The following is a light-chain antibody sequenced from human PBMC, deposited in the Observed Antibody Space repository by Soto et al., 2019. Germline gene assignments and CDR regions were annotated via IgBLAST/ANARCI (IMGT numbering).Light chain of an antibody. CDR2: LAS. J-gene: IGKJ5*01. CDR3: MQALQAPIT. Sequence: DIVMTQSPLSLPVTPGEPASISCRSSQSLLHSNGYNYLDWYLQKPGQSPQLLLYLASDRASGVPYRFSGSGSGTDFTLKISRVEAEDVGVYYCMQALQAPITFGQGTRLEIE. CDR1: QSLLHSNGYNY. V-gene: IGKV2-28*01.